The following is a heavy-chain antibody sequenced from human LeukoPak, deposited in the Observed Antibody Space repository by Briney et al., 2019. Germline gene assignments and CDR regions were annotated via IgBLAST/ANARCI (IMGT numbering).Heavy chain of an antibody. D-gene: IGHD3-22*01. CDR3: AGRGRGYDSSGHVIGDDY. CDR1: GGSISSGSYY. Sequence: SETLSLTCTVSGGSISSGSYYWSWIRQPAGKGLEWIGCIYTSGSTNYNPSLKSRVTMSVDTSKNQFSLKLSSVTAADTAVYYCAGRGRGYDSSGHVIGDDYWGQGTLVTVSS. J-gene: IGHJ4*02. V-gene: IGHV4-61*02. CDR2: IYTSGST.